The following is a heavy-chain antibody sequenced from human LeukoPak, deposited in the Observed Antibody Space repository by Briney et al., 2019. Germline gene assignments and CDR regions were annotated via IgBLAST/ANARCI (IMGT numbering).Heavy chain of an antibody. CDR1: GGSISGHF. D-gene: IGHD1-26*01. V-gene: IGHV4-59*11. CDR3: ARGGASSRYFGY. CDR2: VSYSGNT. J-gene: IGHJ4*02. Sequence: SETLSLTCTVSGGSISGHFWSWIRQPPGKGLEWIGYVSYSGNTNYNPSFNGRVTISLDTSKSQFPLSLNSVTAADTAVYFCARGGASSRYFGYWGQGILVTVSS.